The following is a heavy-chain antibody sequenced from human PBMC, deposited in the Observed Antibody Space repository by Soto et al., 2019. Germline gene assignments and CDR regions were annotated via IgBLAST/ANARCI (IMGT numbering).Heavy chain of an antibody. V-gene: IGHV1-8*01. J-gene: IGHJ6*02. CDR2: MNPNSGNT. CDR3: ASTHREHYDSSGYYYQGYYYYYGMDV. CDR1: GYTFTSYD. Sequence: QVQLVQSGAEVKKPGASVKVSCKASGYTFTSYDINWVRQATGQGLEWMGWMNPNSGNTGYAQKFQGRVTMTRNTSISTAYMELSSLRSEDTAVYYCASTHREHYDSSGYYYQGYYYYYGMDVWGQGTTVTVSS. D-gene: IGHD3-22*01.